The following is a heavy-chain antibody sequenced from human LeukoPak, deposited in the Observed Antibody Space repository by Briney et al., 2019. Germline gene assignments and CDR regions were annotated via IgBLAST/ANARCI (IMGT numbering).Heavy chain of an antibody. CDR2: TKEDGSEK. V-gene: IGHV3-7*01. Sequence: GGSLRLSCAASGFTFSSHWMSWVRQARGKGLVWVGRTKEDGSEKYDVDSVKGRFTISRDNAKNSLYLEMNSLRAEDSAVYYCSRDFQGYWGQGTLVTVSS. J-gene: IGHJ4*02. CDR3: SRDFQGY. CDR1: GFTFSSHW.